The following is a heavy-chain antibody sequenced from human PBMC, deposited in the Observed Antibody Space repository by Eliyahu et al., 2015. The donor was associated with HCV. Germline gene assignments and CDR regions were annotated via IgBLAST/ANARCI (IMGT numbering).Heavy chain of an antibody. CDR1: GFTFXXSA. D-gene: IGHD6-13*01. CDR3: TGTAGTHYYYGMDV. V-gene: IGHV3-73*02. CDR2: IRSKANSYAT. Sequence: EVQLVESGGGLVQPGGSLKLSCAASGFTFXXSAMHWVRQXSGKGLEWVGRIRSKANSYATAYAASVKGRFTISRDDSKNTAYLQMNSLKTEDTAVYYCTGTAGTHYYYGMDVWGKGTTVTVSS. J-gene: IGHJ6*04.